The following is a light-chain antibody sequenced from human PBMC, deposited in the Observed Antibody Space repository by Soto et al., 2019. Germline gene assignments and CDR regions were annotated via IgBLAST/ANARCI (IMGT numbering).Light chain of an antibody. Sequence: QSVSSNLAWYQQKPGQAPRLLIYGASTRATGIPARFSGSGSGTEFTLTISSLQSEDFAVYYCQQYNNWPPWTFGQGTRWIS. CDR2: GAS. J-gene: IGKJ1*01. CDR3: QQYNNWPPWT. V-gene: IGKV3-15*01. CDR1: QSVSSN.